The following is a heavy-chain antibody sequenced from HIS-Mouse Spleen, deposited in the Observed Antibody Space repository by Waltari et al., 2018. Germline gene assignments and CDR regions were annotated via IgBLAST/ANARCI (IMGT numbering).Heavy chain of an antibody. V-gene: IGHV4-39*01. CDR2: IYYSGST. CDR1: GGSFSSSSHY. CDR3: ARHEGQQLVTSLFDY. D-gene: IGHD6-13*01. J-gene: IGHJ4*02. Sequence: QLQLQESGPGLVKPSETLSLTCTVSGGSFSSSSHYWGWIRQPPGKGLEWMGSIYYSGSTYYTPSLKSRVTISVDTAKNQFSLKRSSVTAADTAVYYCARHEGQQLVTSLFDYWGQGTLVTVSS.